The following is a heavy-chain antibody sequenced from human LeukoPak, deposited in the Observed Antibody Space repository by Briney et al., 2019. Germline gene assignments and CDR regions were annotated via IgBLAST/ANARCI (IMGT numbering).Heavy chain of an antibody. D-gene: IGHD2-15*01. CDR1: GFTFISYA. V-gene: IGHV3-23*01. CDR3: AKGVVAAIMAY. Sequence: GGSLRLSCSASGFTFISYAMSWVRQAPGKGLEWVSAISGSGGSAYYADSVKGRFTISRDNSKNTLYLQMNSLRAEDTAVYYCAKGVVAAIMAYWGQGTLVTVSS. J-gene: IGHJ4*02. CDR2: ISGSGGSA.